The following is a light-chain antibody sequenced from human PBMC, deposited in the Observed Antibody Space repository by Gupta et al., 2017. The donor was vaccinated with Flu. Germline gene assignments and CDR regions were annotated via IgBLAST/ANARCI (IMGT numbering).Light chain of an antibody. Sequence: EIVMTQSPATLSVSPGERATLSCRASQSISSNLAWYQQKPGQAPRLLIYGASTRATGIPARFSGSGSGTEFTLTISSLQSEDFVVYYCQQYNNWPLWTFGQGTKVAIK. V-gene: IGKV3-15*01. CDR2: GAS. CDR1: QSISSN. CDR3: QQYNNWPLWT. J-gene: IGKJ1*01.